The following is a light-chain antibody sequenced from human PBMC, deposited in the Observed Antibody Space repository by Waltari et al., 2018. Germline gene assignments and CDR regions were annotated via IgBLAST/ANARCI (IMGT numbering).Light chain of an antibody. V-gene: IGLV1-44*01. CDR3: AAWDDSLNGFYV. J-gene: IGLJ1*01. CDR1: SSNIGSNT. Sequence: QSVLTQPPSASGTPGQRVTISCSGSSSNIGSNTVNWYQHLPGTAPKLLIYTNDQRPSGVPVRFSGSESGTSASLAVSGLQSEDEAAYYCAAWDDSLNGFYVFGTGTKVTVL. CDR2: TND.